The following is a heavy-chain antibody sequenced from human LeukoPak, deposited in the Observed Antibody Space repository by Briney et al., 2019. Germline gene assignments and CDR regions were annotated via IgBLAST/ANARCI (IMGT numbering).Heavy chain of an antibody. V-gene: IGHV3-7*01. CDR2: IKEDGSQK. CDR1: GFTFSNYW. CDR3: AKSIGCVGARCYGVYYFDY. Sequence: PGGSLRLSCAASGFTFSNYWINWVRQAPGKGLEWVANIKEDGSQKYYVDSVKGRFTSSRDNAKNSVYLQMSSLRDEDTAVYYCAKSIGCVGARCYGVYYFDYWGQGTLVTVSS. J-gene: IGHJ4*02. D-gene: IGHD2-21*01.